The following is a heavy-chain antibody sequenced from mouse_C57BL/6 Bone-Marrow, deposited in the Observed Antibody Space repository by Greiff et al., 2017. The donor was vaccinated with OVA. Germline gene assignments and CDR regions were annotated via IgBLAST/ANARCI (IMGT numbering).Heavy chain of an antibody. CDR3: ASSYYYGSSYGYFDV. CDR2: IDPSDSYT. CDR1: GYTFTSYW. J-gene: IGHJ1*03. V-gene: IGHV1-69*01. D-gene: IGHD1-1*01. Sequence: QVQLQQPGAELVMPGASVKLSCKASGYTFTSYWMHWVKQRPGQGLEWIGEIDPSDSYTNYNQKFKGKSTLTVDKSSSTAYMQLSSLTSEDSAVXYCASSYYYGSSYGYFDVWGTGTTVTVSS.